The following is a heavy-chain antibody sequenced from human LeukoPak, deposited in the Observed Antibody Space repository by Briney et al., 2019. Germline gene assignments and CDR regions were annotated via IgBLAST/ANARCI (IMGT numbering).Heavy chain of an antibody. CDR3: ARDHSGLAAAGILGNSLGMDV. D-gene: IGHD6-13*01. CDR2: ISAYNGNT. V-gene: IGHV1-18*01. J-gene: IGHJ6*02. Sequence: GASVKVSCKASGYTFTSYGISWVRQAPGQGLEWMGWISAYNGNTNYAQKLQGRVTMTTDTSTSTAYMELRSLRSDDTAVYYCARDHSGLAAAGILGNSLGMDVWGQGTTVTVSS. CDR1: GYTFTSYG.